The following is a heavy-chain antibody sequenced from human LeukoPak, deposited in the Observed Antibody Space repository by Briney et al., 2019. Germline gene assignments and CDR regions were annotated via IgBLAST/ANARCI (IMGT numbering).Heavy chain of an antibody. V-gene: IGHV4-34*01. J-gene: IGHJ5*02. D-gene: IGHD2-15*01. CDR3: ARDRHCSGGSCSRGWFDP. CDR2: IYYSGST. CDR1: GGSFSGYY. Sequence: SETLSLTCAVYGGSFSGYYWGWIRQPPGKGLEWIGSIYYSGSTYYNPSLKSRVTISVDTSKNQFSLKLSSVTAADTAVYYCARDRHCSGGSCSRGWFDPWGQGTLVTVSS.